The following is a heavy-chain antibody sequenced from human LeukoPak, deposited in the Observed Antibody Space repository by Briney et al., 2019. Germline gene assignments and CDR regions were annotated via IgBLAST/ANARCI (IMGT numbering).Heavy chain of an antibody. D-gene: IGHD2-15*01. CDR2: IYYSGST. J-gene: IGHJ5*02. CDR1: GGSISSDC. Sequence: KPSEPLSVTCTVSGGSISSDCWSWIRQPPGKGLEWIGYIYYSGSTNYNPSLKSRVTISVDTSKNQFSLKLSSVTAADTAVYYCARDRGYCSGGSCYRWFDPWGQGTLVTVSA. CDR3: ARDRGYCSGGSCYRWFDP. V-gene: IGHV4-59*01.